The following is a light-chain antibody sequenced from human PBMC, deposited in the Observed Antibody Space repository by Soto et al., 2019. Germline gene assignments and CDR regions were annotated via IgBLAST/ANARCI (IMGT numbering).Light chain of an antibody. CDR3: SSLTIDNTLV. V-gene: IGLV2-14*03. CDR2: EVT. J-gene: IGLJ3*02. Sequence: QSVLTQPASVSGSPGQSITISCTGTSSDVGGHNYVSWYQQHPGKAPKVIIYEVTIRPSGVSNRFSGSKSGNTASLTISGLQAEDEAHYYCSSLTIDNTLVFGGGTKVTVL. CDR1: SSDVGGHNY.